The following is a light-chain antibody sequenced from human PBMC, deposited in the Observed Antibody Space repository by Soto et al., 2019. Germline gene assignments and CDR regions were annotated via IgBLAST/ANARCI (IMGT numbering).Light chain of an antibody. Sequence: EIVLTQSPATLSLSPGEGATLSCRASQSVNTFLAWYQQKPGQAPRLLIYDTSNRATGIPPRFSGSGSGTDFPPTISNLEPEDFAVYHCQQRSTWPITFGQGTRLEIK. V-gene: IGKV3-11*01. J-gene: IGKJ5*01. CDR1: QSVNTF. CDR3: QQRSTWPIT. CDR2: DTS.